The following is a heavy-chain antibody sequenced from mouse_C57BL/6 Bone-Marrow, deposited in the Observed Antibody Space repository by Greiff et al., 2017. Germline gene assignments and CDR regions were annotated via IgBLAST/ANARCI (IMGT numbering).Heavy chain of an antibody. V-gene: IGHV1-61*01. J-gene: IGHJ4*01. D-gene: IGHD1-1*01. Sequence: QVQLQQPGAELVRPGSSVKLSCKASGYTFTSSWMDWVKQRPGQGLEWIGNIYPSDSETHYNQKFKDKATLTVDKSSSTAYMQLNSLRSADSAVYYWVRGEYYYSYAMDYWGQGTSVTGSS. CDR2: IYPSDSET. CDR3: VRGEYYYSYAMDY. CDR1: GYTFTSSW.